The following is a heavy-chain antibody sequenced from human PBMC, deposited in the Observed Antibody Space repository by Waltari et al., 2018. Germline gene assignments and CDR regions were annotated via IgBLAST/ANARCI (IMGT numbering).Heavy chain of an antibody. CDR3: ARPVVGDAFDI. D-gene: IGHD2-21*01. V-gene: IGHV3-30-3*01. CDR2: ISYDGSNK. Sequence: QVQLVESGGGVVQPGRSLRLSCAASGFTFSSSSMHWVRQAPGKGLEWVAVISYDGSNKYYADSVKGRFTISRDNSKNTLYLQMNSLRAEDTAVYYCARPVVGDAFDIWGQGTMVTVSS. CDR1: GFTFSSSS. J-gene: IGHJ3*02.